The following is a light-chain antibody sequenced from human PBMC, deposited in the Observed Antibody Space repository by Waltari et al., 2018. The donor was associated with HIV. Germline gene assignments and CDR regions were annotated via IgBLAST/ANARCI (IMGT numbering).Light chain of an antibody. CDR1: SSDVGSYNL. V-gene: IGLV2-23*01. CDR3: CSYAGSVV. J-gene: IGLJ2*01. CDR2: EGS. Sequence: QSALTQPASVSGSPGQSITLSCPGTSSDVGSYNLVSWYQQHPGKAPKLMIYEGSKRPSGVSNRFSGSKSGNTASLTISGLQAEDEADYYCCSYAGSVVFGGGTKLTVL.